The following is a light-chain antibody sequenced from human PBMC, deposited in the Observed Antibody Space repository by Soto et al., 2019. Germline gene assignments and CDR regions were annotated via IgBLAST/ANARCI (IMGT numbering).Light chain of an antibody. CDR3: CSYAGSSTDV. Sequence: QSALTQPASVSGSPGQSITISCTGTSSDVGSYNLVSWYQHHPGKAPKFLIYEGTKRPSGVSNRFSGSKSGNTASLTISGLQAEDEADYYCCSYAGSSTDVFGTGTKVTVL. CDR1: SSDVGSYNL. CDR2: EGT. V-gene: IGLV2-23*01. J-gene: IGLJ1*01.